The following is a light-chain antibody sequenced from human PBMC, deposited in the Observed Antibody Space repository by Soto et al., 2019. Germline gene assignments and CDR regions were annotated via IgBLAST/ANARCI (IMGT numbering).Light chain of an antibody. J-gene: IGKJ1*01. V-gene: IGKV3-20*01. CDR1: QSVSTNY. CDR3: QQYGSSGT. CDR2: GAS. Sequence: IVLTQSPRSLSLSTWERGTVFCRASQSVSTNYLAWYQQKAGQAPRLLIYGASNRATGIQDRFSGSGSGTDFTLTISRLAPEDFAVYYCQQYGSSGTFGQGTKVDI.